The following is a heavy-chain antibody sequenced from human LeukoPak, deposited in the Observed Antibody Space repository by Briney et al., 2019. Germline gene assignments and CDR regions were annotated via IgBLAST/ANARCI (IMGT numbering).Heavy chain of an antibody. CDR2: IYYSGNT. V-gene: IGHV4-39*01. J-gene: IGHJ4*02. CDR1: GGSISSRSYY. Sequence: SETLSLTCTVSGGSISSRSYYWGWIRQPPGKGLEWIGSIYYSGNTYYNPSLRSRVTISLNTSKNQFSLKLTSVTAADTAVYYCARGGVVTADLDYWGQGTLVTVSS. CDR3: ARGGVVTADLDY. D-gene: IGHD2-21*02.